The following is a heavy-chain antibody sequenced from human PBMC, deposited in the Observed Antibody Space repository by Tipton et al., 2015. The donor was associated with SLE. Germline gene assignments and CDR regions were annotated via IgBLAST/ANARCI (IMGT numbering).Heavy chain of an antibody. Sequence: SLRLSCAASGFTFRNAWMPWVRQAPGKGLVWVSRIDRDGSSTGYADSVKGRFTISRDNAKNTLYLQMNSLRAEDTAVYYCARDWNNSWDPWGQGTLVTVSS. J-gene: IGHJ5*02. V-gene: IGHV3-74*01. CDR3: ARDWNNSWDP. CDR1: GFTFRNAW. CDR2: IDRDGSST. D-gene: IGHD1/OR15-1a*01.